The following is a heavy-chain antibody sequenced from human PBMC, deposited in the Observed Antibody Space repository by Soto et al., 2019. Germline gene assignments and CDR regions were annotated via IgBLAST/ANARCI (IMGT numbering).Heavy chain of an antibody. V-gene: IGHV4-39*07. J-gene: IGHJ2*01. CDR1: GGSISSSSYY. D-gene: IGHD3-9*01. CDR3: ARGTDTWFFAH. CDR2: IYYSGST. Sequence: PSETLSLTCTVSGGSISSSSYYWGWIRQPPGKGLEWIGSIYYSGSTYYNPSLKSRVTISVDTSKNQFSLKLTSVTAADTAVYYCARGTDTWFFAHWGRGTLVTVSS.